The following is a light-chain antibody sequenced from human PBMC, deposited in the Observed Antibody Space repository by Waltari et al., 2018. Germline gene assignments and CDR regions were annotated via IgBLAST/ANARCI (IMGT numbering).Light chain of an antibody. CDR3: CSYAGSSTVV. CDR1: SSDVGNYNL. V-gene: IGLV2-23*02. Sequence: QSALTQPASVSGSPGQSITISCTGTSSDVGNYNLVSWYQQYPDKAPKLMIYEVSKWPSWFSNRFSCSKSGNTSSLTISGLQAEDEADYYCCSYAGSSTVVFGGGTKLTVL. J-gene: IGLJ2*01. CDR2: EVS.